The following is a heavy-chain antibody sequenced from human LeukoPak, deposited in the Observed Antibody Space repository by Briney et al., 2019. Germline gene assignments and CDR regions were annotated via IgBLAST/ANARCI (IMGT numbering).Heavy chain of an antibody. Sequence: GESLKISCKGSGYSFTSHWIAWVRQMPGKGLEWMGIIYPGDSDTRYSPSFQGQVTISADKSISTAYLQWSSLKASDSAIYYCARQTGYSTGGVDYWGQGVLVTVSS. J-gene: IGHJ4*02. CDR3: ARQTGYSTGGVDY. V-gene: IGHV5-51*01. D-gene: IGHD6-19*01. CDR1: GYSFTSHW. CDR2: IYPGDSDT.